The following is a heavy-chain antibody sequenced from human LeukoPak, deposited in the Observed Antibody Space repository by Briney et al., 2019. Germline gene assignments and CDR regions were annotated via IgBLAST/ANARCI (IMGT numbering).Heavy chain of an antibody. V-gene: IGHV3-23*01. D-gene: IGHD2-21*02. CDR3: ARVRDYYFDY. J-gene: IGHJ4*02. CDR2: ITVSGDYT. Sequence: PGGSLRLSCAASGFTFSTYAMRWVRQAPGKGLEWVSAITVSGDYTYYADSVKGRFTISGDNSKNTLYLQMNTLRAEDTAVYYCARVRDYYFDYWGQGTLVTVSS. CDR1: GFTFSTYA.